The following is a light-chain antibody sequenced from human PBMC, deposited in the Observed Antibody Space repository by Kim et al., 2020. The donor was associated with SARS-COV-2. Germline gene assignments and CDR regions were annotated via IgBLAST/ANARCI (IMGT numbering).Light chain of an antibody. CDR3: QSYDSTKDCV. V-gene: IGLV6-57*03. Sequence: KTVTIYCSRSSGSIASSDVHWYQRRPGSAPTTVIYDDNQRPSGVPDRFSGSIDSSSNSASLTVSGLRTEDEADYYCQSYDSTKDCVFGGGTQLTVL. J-gene: IGLJ3*02. CDR2: DDN. CDR1: SGSIASSD.